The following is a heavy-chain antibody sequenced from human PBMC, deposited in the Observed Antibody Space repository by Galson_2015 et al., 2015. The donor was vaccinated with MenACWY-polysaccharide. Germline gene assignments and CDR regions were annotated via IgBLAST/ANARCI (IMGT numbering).Heavy chain of an antibody. Sequence: SLRLSCAASGFTFTSYAMSWVRQAPGKGLEWVSAIRSSGTNTYYADSVKGRFTISRDNAKNTLYLQMNSLRAEDTAVYYCAKDSTDFWSVGGRFGHWGQGTLVTVSS. CDR3: AKDSTDFWSVGGRFGH. V-gene: IGHV3-23*01. J-gene: IGHJ5*02. CDR1: GFTFTSYA. D-gene: IGHD3-3*01. CDR2: IRSSGTNT.